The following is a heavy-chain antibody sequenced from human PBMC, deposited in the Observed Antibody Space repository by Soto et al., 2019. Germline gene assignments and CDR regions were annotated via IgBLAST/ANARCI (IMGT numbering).Heavy chain of an antibody. CDR1: GGSISSGDYY. V-gene: IGHV4-30-4*01. CDR2: IYYSGST. Sequence: PSETLSLTCTVSGGSISSGDYYWSWIRQPPGKGLEWIGYIYYSGSTYYNPSLKSRVTISVDTSKNQFSLKLSSVTAADTAVYYCARELVGPERFFDYWGQGTLVTVSS. J-gene: IGHJ4*02. CDR3: ARELVGPERFFDY.